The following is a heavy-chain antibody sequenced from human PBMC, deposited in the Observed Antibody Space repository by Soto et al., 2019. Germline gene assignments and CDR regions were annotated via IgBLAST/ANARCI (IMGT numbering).Heavy chain of an antibody. CDR3: ARGGTVTAIDWYFDL. Sequence: QVQLQESGPGLVKPSETLSLTCTVSGGSISSYYWSLIRQPPGKGLEWIGYIYYSGSTNYNPSLKSRLTISVDTFKNHFSLKLSSVTAADTAVYYCARGGTVTAIDWYFDLWGRGTLVTVSS. D-gene: IGHD2-21*02. CDR2: IYYSGST. V-gene: IGHV4-59*01. J-gene: IGHJ2*01. CDR1: GGSISSYY.